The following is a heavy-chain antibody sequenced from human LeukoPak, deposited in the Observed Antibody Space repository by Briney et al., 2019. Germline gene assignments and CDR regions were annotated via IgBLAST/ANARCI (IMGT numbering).Heavy chain of an antibody. J-gene: IGHJ4*02. D-gene: IGHD2-2*01. CDR1: GGSISSSSYY. CDR3: AGGLGNCGSSSCSDS. V-gene: IGHV4-39*01. CDR2: IYYSGST. Sequence: PSETLSLTCTVSGGSISSSSYYWGWIRQPPGKGLEWIGSIYYSGSTYYNPSLKSRVTISVDTSKNQFSLKLSSVTAADTAVYYCAGGLGNCGSSSCSDSWGQGTLVTVSS.